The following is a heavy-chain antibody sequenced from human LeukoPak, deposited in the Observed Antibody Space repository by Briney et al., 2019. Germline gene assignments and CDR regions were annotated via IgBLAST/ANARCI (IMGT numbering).Heavy chain of an antibody. CDR1: GFTFSSYS. CDR2: ISSSSSYI. D-gene: IGHD4-17*01. Sequence: PGGSLRLSCAASGFTFSSYSMNWVRLAPGKGLEWVSSISSSSSYIYYADSVKGRFTISRDNAKNSLYLQMNSLRAEDTAVYYCARDASFDYGDYGLVDYWGREPWSPSPQ. V-gene: IGHV3-21*01. J-gene: IGHJ4*02. CDR3: ARDASFDYGDYGLVDY.